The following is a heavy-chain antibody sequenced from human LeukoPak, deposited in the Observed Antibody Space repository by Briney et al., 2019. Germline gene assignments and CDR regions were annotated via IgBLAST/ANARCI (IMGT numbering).Heavy chain of an antibody. CDR1: GFTFSNYP. J-gene: IGHJ4*02. Sequence: GGSLRLSCAASGFTFSNYPMHWVRQAPGKGLEWEAVISTDGSDKHYADSVKGRFTISRDNSRNTLYLQMDSLRAEDTAVYYCARDLVQLWSKDFWGQGTLVTVSS. CDR3: ARDLVQLWSKDF. V-gene: IGHV3-30-3*01. CDR2: ISTDGSDK. D-gene: IGHD5-18*01.